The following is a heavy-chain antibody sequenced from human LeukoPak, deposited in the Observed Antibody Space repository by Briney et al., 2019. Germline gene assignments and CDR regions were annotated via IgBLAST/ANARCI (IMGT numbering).Heavy chain of an antibody. CDR3: VRGVAAAGIRFDP. J-gene: IGHJ5*02. V-gene: IGHV4-59*01. D-gene: IGHD6-13*01. Sequence: WETLSLTCTVSGGSISSYYWSWIRQPPGKGLEWIGYIYYSGSTNYNPSLKSRVTISVDTSKNQFSLKLSSVTAADTAVYYCVRGVAAAGIRFDPWGRGTPVTVSS. CDR1: GGSISSYY. CDR2: IYYSGST.